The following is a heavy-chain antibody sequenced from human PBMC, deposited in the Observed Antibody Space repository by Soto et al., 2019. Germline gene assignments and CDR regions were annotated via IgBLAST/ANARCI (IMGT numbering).Heavy chain of an antibody. Sequence: PSETLSLTCTVSGDSITRSNFYWGWIRQPPGKGLEWLGSIFYSGSTFHNPALKSRVTFSVDTSKNHFSLKLSSVTAADTAVYYCARHKTTMLTVVSAFDPWGQGTRVTVSS. CDR3: ARHKTTMLTVVSAFDP. D-gene: IGHD3-22*01. J-gene: IGHJ5*02. V-gene: IGHV4-39*02. CDR2: IFYSGST. CDR1: GDSITRSNFY.